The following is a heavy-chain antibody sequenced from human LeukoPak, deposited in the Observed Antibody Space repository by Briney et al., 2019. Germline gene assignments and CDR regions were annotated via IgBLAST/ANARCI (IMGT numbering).Heavy chain of an antibody. CDR2: MNPNSGNT. Sequence: ASVKVSCKASGYTFTSYGINWVRQATGQGLEWMGWMNPNSGNTGYAQKFQGRVTMTRNTSISTAYMELSSLRSEDTAVYYCARGVGLAMVRVVMRENDYWGQGTLVTVSS. CDR3: ARGVGLAMVRVVMRENDY. J-gene: IGHJ4*02. V-gene: IGHV1-8*01. CDR1: GYTFTSYG. D-gene: IGHD3-10*01.